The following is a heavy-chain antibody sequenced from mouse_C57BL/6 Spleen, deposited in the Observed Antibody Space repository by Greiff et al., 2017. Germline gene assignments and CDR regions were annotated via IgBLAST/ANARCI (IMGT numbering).Heavy chain of an antibody. V-gene: IGHV1-59*01. J-gene: IGHJ1*03. CDR3: ARTHYYGSSYWYFDV. D-gene: IGHD1-1*01. CDR2: IEPSDSYT. Sequence: QVQLQQPGAELVRPGTSVKLSCKASGYTFTSYWMHWVKQRPGQGLEWIGVIEPSDSYTNYNQKFKGKATLTVDTSSSTAYMQLSSLTSEDSAVYYCARTHYYGSSYWYFDVWGTGTTVTVSS. CDR1: GYTFTSYW.